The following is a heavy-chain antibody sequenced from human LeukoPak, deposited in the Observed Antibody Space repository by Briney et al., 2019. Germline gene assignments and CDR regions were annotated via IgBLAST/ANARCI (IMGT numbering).Heavy chain of an antibody. D-gene: IGHD3-16*02. Sequence: GASVKVSCKASGYTFTSYGISWVRQAPGQGLEWMGWISAYNGDTNYPQKLQGRVTLTTDTSTSTAYMELWSLRSDDTAVYYCARDSSYDYVWGSYRYSGHFYYGMDVWGQGTTVTVSS. CDR2: ISAYNGDT. J-gene: IGHJ6*02. V-gene: IGHV1-18*01. CDR3: ARDSSYDYVWGSYRYSGHFYYGMDV. CDR1: GYTFTSYG.